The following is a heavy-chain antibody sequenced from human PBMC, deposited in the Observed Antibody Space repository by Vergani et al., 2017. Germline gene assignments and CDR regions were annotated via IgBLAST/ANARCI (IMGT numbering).Heavy chain of an antibody. V-gene: IGHV3-33*01. CDR1: GFTFSSYG. D-gene: IGHD4-17*01. CDR2: IWYDGSNK. Sequence: QVQLVESGGGVVQPGRSLRLSCAASGFTFSSYGMHWVRQAPGKGLEWVAVIWYDGSNKYYADSVKGRFTISRDNSKNTLYLQMNSLRAEDTAVYYCARDPSFGDYLHPIDYWGQGTLVTVSS. CDR3: ARDPSFGDYLHPIDY. J-gene: IGHJ4*02.